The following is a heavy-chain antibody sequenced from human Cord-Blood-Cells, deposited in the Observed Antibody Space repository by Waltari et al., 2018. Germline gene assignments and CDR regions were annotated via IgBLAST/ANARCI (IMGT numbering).Heavy chain of an antibody. Sequence: QVQLVESGGGVVQPGRSLSLPCAASGFTFSSHGMHWVRQAPGKGLEWVAVIWYDGSNKYYADSVKGRFTISRDNSKNTLYLQMNSLRAEDTAMYYCAKDLDYWGQGTLVTVSS. CDR2: IWYDGSNK. CDR1: GFTFSSHG. J-gene: IGHJ4*02. CDR3: AKDLDY. V-gene: IGHV3-30*18.